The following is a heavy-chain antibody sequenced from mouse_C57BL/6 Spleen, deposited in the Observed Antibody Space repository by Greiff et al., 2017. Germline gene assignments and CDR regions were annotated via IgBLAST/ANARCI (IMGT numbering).Heavy chain of an antibody. J-gene: IGHJ4*01. D-gene: IGHD2-4*01. Sequence: VQLQQSGAELAKPGASVKLSCQASGYTFTSSWMHWVKQRPGQGLEWIGYINPSSGYTKYNQKFKDKATLPADKSSSTAYMQLSSLTYEDSAVYYGAKNDYAYAMDYWGQGTSVTVSS. V-gene: IGHV1-7*01. CDR1: GYTFTSSW. CDR2: INPSSGYT. CDR3: AKNDYAYAMDY.